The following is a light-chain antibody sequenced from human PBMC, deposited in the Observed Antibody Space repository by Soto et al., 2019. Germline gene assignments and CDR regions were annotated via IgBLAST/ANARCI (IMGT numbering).Light chain of an antibody. CDR1: QGISNY. CDR3: PKYNSAPLR. CDR2: AAS. J-gene: IGKJ4*02. Sequence: DIQMTQSPSSLSASVGDRVTITCLASQGISNYLAWYQQKPGKVPKLLIYAASTLQSGVPSRFSGSGSGTDFTLTISSLQPEDVATYYCPKYNSAPLRCGGGTKVEIK. V-gene: IGKV1-27*01.